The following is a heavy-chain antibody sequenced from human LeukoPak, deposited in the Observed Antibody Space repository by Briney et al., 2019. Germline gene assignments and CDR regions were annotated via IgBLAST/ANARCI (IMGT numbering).Heavy chain of an antibody. J-gene: IGHJ5*02. CDR3: ARGADYGDYTWFDP. V-gene: IGHV3-66*01. CDR2: IYSGGST. D-gene: IGHD4-17*01. CDR1: GFTFSNYA. Sequence: GTSLRLSCTASGFTFSNYAMHWVRQAPGKGLEWVSVIYSGGSTYYADSVKGRFTISRDNSKNTLYLQMNSLRAEDTAVYYCARGADYGDYTWFDPWGQGTLVTVSS.